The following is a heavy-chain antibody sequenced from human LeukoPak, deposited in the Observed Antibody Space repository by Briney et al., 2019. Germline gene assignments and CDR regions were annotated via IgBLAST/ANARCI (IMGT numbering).Heavy chain of an antibody. J-gene: IGHJ3*01. CDR1: GYTFTGYY. Sequence: ASVKVSCKASGYTFTGYYMFWVRQAPGQGLEWMAWINPNSGGTNYAQRFQGRVTLTRDTSIATAYMELSSLKSDDTAVYFCARDLYSSATDLYSSAWTGAFDVWGQGTMVTVSS. CDR2: INPNSGGT. V-gene: IGHV1-2*02. CDR3: ARDLYSSATDLYSSAWTGAFDV. D-gene: IGHD6-19*01.